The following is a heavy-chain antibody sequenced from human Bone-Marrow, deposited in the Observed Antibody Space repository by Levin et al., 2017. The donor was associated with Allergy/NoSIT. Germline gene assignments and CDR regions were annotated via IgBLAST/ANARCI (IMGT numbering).Heavy chain of an antibody. CDR2: IYYSGST. CDR1: GGSISSSSYY. J-gene: IGHJ6*02. V-gene: IGHV4-39*07. D-gene: IGHD3-10*01. CDR3: ARDYYGSGSYYPYYYYGMDV. Sequence: SQTLSLTCTVSGGSISSSSYYWGWIRQPPGKGLEWIGSIYYSGSTYYNPSLKSRVTISVDTSKNQFSLKLSSVTAADTAVYYCARDYYGSGSYYPYYYYGMDVWGQGTTVTVSS.